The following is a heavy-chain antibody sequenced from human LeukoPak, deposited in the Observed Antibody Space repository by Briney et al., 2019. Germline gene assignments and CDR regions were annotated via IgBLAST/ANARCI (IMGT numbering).Heavy chain of an antibody. J-gene: IGHJ3*02. V-gene: IGHV3-11*04. D-gene: IGHD3-22*01. CDR1: GFTFSDYY. Sequence: GGSLRLSCAASGFTFSDYYMSWIRQAPGKGLEWVSYISSSGSTIYYADSVKGRFTISRDNAKNSLYLQMNSLRAEDTAVYYCARHRIAARDYYDSSGSDAFDIWGQGTMVTVSS. CDR2: ISSSGSTI. CDR3: ARHRIAARDYYDSSGSDAFDI.